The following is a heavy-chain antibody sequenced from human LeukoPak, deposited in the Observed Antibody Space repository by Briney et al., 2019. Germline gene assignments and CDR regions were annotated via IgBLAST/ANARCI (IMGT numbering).Heavy chain of an antibody. D-gene: IGHD3-22*01. J-gene: IGHJ5*02. V-gene: IGHV1-3*01. Sequence: ASVKVSCKASGYTFTSYAMHWVRQAPGQRLEWMGWINAGNGNTKYSQKFQGRVTITRDTSASTAYMELSSLRSEDTAVYYCARDDSSGYYLWRDNWLDPWGQGTLVTVSS. CDR2: INAGNGNT. CDR3: ARDDSSGYYLWRDNWLDP. CDR1: GYTFTSYA.